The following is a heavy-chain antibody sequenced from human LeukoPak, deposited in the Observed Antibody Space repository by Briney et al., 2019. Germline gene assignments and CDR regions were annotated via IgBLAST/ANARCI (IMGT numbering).Heavy chain of an antibody. CDR3: ARHYSGTYYRFDS. D-gene: IGHD1-26*01. J-gene: IGHJ4*02. V-gene: IGHV4-39*01. CDR1: GDSFSSSSYF. CDR2: ISYSGNT. Sequence: PSQTLSLTCTVSGDSFSSSSYFWDWLRQAPGRGLEWIGTISYSGNTYYNPSLKSRVTMSVDTSKNQFSLKLTSVTAAATTVYYCARHYSGTYYRFDSWGQGTLVTVSS.